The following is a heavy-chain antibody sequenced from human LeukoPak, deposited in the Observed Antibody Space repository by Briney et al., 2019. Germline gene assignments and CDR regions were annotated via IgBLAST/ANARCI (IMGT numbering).Heavy chain of an antibody. CDR1: GFTSSSYA. V-gene: IGHV3-23*01. CDR3: AKITMIVVVITRFDY. Sequence: GGSLRLSCAASGFTSSSYAMSWVRQAPGKGLEWVSAISGSGGSTYYADSVKGRFTISRDNSKNTLYLQMNSLRAEDTAVYYCAKITMIVVVITRFDYWGQGTLVTVSS. J-gene: IGHJ4*02. CDR2: ISGSGGST. D-gene: IGHD3-22*01.